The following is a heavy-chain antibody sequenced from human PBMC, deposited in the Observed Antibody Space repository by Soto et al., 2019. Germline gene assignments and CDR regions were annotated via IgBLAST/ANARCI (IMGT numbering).Heavy chain of an antibody. CDR2: IYYSGST. Sequence: SETLSLTCTVSGGSISSGGYYWSWIRQHPGKGLEWIGYIYYSGSTYYNPSLKSRVTISVDTSKNQFSLKLSSVTAADTAVYYCARVSQGRDYDSSGYYPAENWFDPWGQGTLVTVSS. D-gene: IGHD3-22*01. CDR3: ARVSQGRDYDSSGYYPAENWFDP. J-gene: IGHJ5*02. V-gene: IGHV4-31*03. CDR1: GGSISSGGYY.